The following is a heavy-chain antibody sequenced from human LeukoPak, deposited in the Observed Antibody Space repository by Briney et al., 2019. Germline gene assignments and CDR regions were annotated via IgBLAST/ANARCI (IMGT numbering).Heavy chain of an antibody. CDR1: GFTFGSYA. CDR3: AKNGGNDWCFDF. V-gene: IGHV3-23*01. D-gene: IGHD3-9*01. CDR2: ITGSGGNT. Sequence: TGGSLRLSCAASGFTFGSYAMNWVRQALGKGLEWVSAITGSGGNTYYADSVKGRFTISRDNSKNTLYLQMNSLRAEDTAVYNCAKNGGNDWCFDFWGQGTLVTVSS. J-gene: IGHJ4*02.